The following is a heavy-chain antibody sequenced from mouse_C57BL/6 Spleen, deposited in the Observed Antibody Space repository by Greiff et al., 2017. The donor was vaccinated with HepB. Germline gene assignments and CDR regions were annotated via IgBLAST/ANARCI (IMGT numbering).Heavy chain of an antibody. CDR2: INPSTGGT. D-gene: IGHD3-3*01. CDR1: GYSFTGYY. CDR3: ASRRDGYFDV. V-gene: IGHV1-42*01. Sequence: EVQLQQSGPELVKPGASVKISCKASGYSFTGYYMNWVKQSPEKSLEWIGEINPSTGGTTYNQKFKAKATLTVDKSSSTAYMQLKSLTSEDSAVYYCASRRDGYFDVWGTGTTVTVSS. J-gene: IGHJ1*03.